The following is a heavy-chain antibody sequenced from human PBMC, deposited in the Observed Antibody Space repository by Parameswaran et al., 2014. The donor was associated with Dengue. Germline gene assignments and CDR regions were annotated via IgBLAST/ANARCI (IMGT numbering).Heavy chain of an antibody. D-gene: IGHD5-12*01. CDR3: ARDHSDIVATSRVEGYNWFDP. V-gene: IGHV1-2*04. Sequence: WVRQAPGQGLEWMGWINPNSGGTNYAQKFQGWVTMTRDTSISTAYMELSRLRSDDTAVYYCARDHSDIVATSRVEGYNWFDPWGQGTLVTVSS. J-gene: IGHJ5*02. CDR2: INPNSGGT.